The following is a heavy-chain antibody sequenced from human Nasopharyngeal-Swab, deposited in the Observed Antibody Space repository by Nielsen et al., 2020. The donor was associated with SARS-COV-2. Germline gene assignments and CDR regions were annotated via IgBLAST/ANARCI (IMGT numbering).Heavy chain of an antibody. CDR2: ITSRGTYI. V-gene: IGHV3-21*01. J-gene: IGHJ4*02. D-gene: IGHD3-10*01. CDR3: AGRRDTSGKGNY. Sequence: VRQAPGKGLEWVSSITSRGTYIYYADSAKGRFTISRDNAKQSVDLQMNDLRDEDTALYFGAGRRDTSGKGNYWGQGTLVTVSS.